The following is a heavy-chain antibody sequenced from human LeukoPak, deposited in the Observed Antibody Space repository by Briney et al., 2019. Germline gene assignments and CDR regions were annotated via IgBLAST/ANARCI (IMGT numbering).Heavy chain of an antibody. J-gene: IGHJ6*03. CDR1: GGTFSSYA. D-gene: IGHD6-13*01. CDR3: AITAARNYYYYMDV. V-gene: IGHV1-69*01. Sequence: SVKVSCKASGGTFSSYAISWVRQAPGQGLEWMGGIIPIFGTANYAQKFQGRVTITADESTSTAYMELSSLRSEDTAVYYCAITAARNYYYYMDVWGKGTTVTVSS. CDR2: IIPIFGTA.